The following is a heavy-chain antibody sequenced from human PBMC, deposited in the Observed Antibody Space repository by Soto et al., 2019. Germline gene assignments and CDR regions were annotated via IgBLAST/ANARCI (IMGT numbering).Heavy chain of an antibody. CDR2: INHSGST. V-gene: IGHV4-34*01. D-gene: IGHD6-6*01. J-gene: IGHJ4*02. CDR3: ARLRHPARHSKFDY. CDR1: GGSFSGYY. Sequence: SETLSLTCAVYGGSFSGYYWSWIRQPPGKGLEWIGEINHSGSTNYDPSLKSRVTISVDTSKNQFSLKLSSVTAADTAVYYCARLRHPARHSKFDYWGQGTLVTVSS.